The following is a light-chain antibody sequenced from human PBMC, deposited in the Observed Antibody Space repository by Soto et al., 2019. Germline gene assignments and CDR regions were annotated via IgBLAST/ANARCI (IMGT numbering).Light chain of an antibody. J-gene: IGKJ5*01. CDR2: KAS. Sequence: GDSVTITCRASQNIRNWLAWYQQKPGKAPKLLIYKASTLKSGVPSRFSGSGSGTEGTITISSLQPEDGATYYCQQLNSYPITFGQGTRLEIK. CDR3: QQLNSYPIT. CDR1: QNIRNW. V-gene: IGKV1-5*03.